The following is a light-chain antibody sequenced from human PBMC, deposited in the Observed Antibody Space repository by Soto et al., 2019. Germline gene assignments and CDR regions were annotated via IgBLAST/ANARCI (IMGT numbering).Light chain of an antibody. J-gene: IGKJ4*01. Sequence: EIVMSQSPATLSVSTGERATLSCRASQSVSSNLAWYQQKPGQAPRLLIYGASTRATGIPARFSGSGSGTEFALTISGLQSEDFAVYYCQQCYSWPLTFGGGSKVDIK. CDR3: QQCYSWPLT. V-gene: IGKV3-15*01. CDR1: QSVSSN. CDR2: GAS.